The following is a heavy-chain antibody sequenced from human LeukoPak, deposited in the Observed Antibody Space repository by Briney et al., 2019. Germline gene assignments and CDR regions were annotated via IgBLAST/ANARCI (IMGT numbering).Heavy chain of an antibody. J-gene: IGHJ4*02. V-gene: IGHV3-23*01. D-gene: IGHD1-26*01. CDR3: AKGDTTWELPHDY. CDR1: GFTFSTYA. Sequence: PGGSLRLSCAASGFTFSTYAMSCVRQAPGKGLEWVSTISGSGNRTYYADSVKGRFTISRDNSKNTLYLQMNSLRAEDTAVYYCAKGDTTWELPHDYWGQGTLVTVSS. CDR2: ISGSGNRT.